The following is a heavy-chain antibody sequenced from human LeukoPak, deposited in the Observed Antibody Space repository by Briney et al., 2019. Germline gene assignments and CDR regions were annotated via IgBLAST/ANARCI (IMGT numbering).Heavy chain of an antibody. V-gene: IGHV3-15*01. CDR3: TTHLFPLYYYDAMDV. CDR2: IKCKSDGGTI. Sequence: PGGSLRLSCATSGFTFSNARMGWVRQAPGKGLEWVGRIKCKSDGGTIEYAAPVRGRFTIARDDSKNTLYLQMNSLKSEDTAVYYCTTHLFPLYYYDAMDVWGQGTTVTVSS. CDR1: GFTFSNAR. J-gene: IGHJ6*02.